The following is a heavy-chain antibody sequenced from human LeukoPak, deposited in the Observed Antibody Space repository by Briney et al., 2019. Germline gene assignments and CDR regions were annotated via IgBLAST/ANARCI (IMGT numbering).Heavy chain of an antibody. Sequence: GGSLRLSCAASGFTFSSYAMSWVRQAPGKGLEWVSGISGSGGSTYYADSVKGRFTISRDNSKNTLYLQMNSLRAEDAAVFYCAKGRGYGDSSPDYWGQGTLVTVSS. CDR2: ISGSGGST. J-gene: IGHJ4*02. CDR1: GFTFSSYA. CDR3: AKGRGYGDSSPDY. D-gene: IGHD5-12*01. V-gene: IGHV3-23*01.